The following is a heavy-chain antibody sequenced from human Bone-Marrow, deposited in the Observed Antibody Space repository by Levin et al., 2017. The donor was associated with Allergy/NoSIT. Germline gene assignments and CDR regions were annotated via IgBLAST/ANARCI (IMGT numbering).Heavy chain of an antibody. CDR3: ARGGYSYGNSCFDY. CDR2: ISGSGSTI. D-gene: IGHD5-18*01. V-gene: IGHV3-48*03. J-gene: IGHJ4*02. Sequence: PGESLKISCAASGFTLSSYEMNWVRQAPGKGLEWVSYISGSGSTIYYADSVKGRFTISRDNAKNSLYLQMNSLRAEDTAVYYCARGGYSYGNSCFDYWGQGTLVTVSS. CDR1: GFTLSSYE.